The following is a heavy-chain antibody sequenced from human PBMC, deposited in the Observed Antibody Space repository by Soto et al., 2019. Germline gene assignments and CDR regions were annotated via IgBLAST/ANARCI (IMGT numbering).Heavy chain of an antibody. D-gene: IGHD5-12*01. CDR1: GGSITSGGYY. J-gene: IGHJ4*02. Sequence: PSETLSLTCTVSGGSITSGGYYWTWIRQHPGKGLEWIGYIYFSGSANYNPSLKSRVTISVDTSKNQLSLKLSSVTAADTAVYYCARHEYSGYGRFDYWGQGTLVTVSS. V-gene: IGHV4-61*08. CDR2: IYFSGSA. CDR3: ARHEYSGYGRFDY.